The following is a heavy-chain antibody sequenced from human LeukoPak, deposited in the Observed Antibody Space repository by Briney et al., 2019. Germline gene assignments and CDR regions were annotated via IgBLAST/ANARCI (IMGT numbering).Heavy chain of an antibody. CDR2: IYYTET. CDR3: AKHYMGSSYNHGLDC. CDR1: GGSVSDYY. V-gene: IGHV4-59*08. D-gene: IGHD3-10*01. J-gene: IGHJ4*02. Sequence: SETLSLTCTVSGGSVSDYYWGWIRQSPGKALEWIGYIYYTETSYNPSLKSRVTISADTSRDQFSLKLSSVTAADTALYYCAKHYMGSSYNHGLDCWGQGTLVTVSS.